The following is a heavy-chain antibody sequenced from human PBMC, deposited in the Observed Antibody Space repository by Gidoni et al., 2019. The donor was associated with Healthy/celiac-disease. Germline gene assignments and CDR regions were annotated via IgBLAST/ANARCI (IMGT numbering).Heavy chain of an antibody. V-gene: IGHV2-26*01. CDR1: GFSLSNARMG. J-gene: IGHJ2*01. CDR2: IFSNDEK. CDR3: ARTHYGDYPFLVEWYFDL. D-gene: IGHD4-17*01. Sequence: QVTLQESGPVLVKPTETLTLTCTVPGFSLSNARMGVSWIRQPPGTALEWLAHIFSNDEKSYSTSLQSRLTISKDTSKRQVVLTMTNMDPVDTATYYCARTHYGDYPFLVEWYFDLWGRGTLVTVSS.